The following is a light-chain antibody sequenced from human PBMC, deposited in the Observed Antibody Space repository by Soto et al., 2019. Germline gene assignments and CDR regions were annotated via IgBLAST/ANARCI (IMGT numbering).Light chain of an antibody. CDR1: SSDVGSYNY. CDR2: DVS. J-gene: IGLJ1*01. CDR3: SSYTNSGTYV. V-gene: IGLV2-14*01. Sequence: QSALTQPASVSGSPGQSITISCTGTSSDVGSYNYASWYQQDPGKAPKLIFYDVSNRPSGVSDRFSVSKSGNTASLTISNLQAEDEAAYYCSSYTNSGTYVFGTGTKVTVL.